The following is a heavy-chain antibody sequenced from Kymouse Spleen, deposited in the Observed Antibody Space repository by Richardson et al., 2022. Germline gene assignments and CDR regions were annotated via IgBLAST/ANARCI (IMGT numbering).Heavy chain of an antibody. Sequence: QVQLQQWGAGLLKPSETLSLTCAVYGGSFSGYYWSWIRQPPGKGLEWIGEINHSGSTNYNPSLKSRVTISVDTSKNQFSLKLSSVTAADTAVYYCARAITGTRGFDYWGQGTLVTVSS. CDR1: GGSFSGYY. D-gene: IGHD1-7*01. J-gene: IGHJ4*02. CDR3: ARAITGTRGFDY. V-gene: IGHV4-34*01. CDR2: INHSGST.